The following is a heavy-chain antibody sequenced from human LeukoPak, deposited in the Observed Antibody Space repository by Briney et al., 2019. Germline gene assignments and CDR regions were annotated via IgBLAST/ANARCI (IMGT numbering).Heavy chain of an antibody. CDR1: GFTFSSYS. Sequence: GGSLRLSCAASGFTFSSYSMNWVRQAPGKGLEWVSSISSSSSYIYYADSVKGRFTISRDNAKNSLYLQMNSLRAEDTAVYYCARGTQDIVVVPAAISQYYYYYGMDVWGQGTTVTVSS. J-gene: IGHJ6*02. CDR3: ARGTQDIVVVPAAISQYYYYYGMDV. V-gene: IGHV3-21*01. D-gene: IGHD2-2*02. CDR2: ISSSSSYI.